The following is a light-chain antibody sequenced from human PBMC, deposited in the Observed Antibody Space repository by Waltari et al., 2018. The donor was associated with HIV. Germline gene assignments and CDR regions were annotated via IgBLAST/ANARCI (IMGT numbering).Light chain of an antibody. CDR2: FDD. Sequence: QSVLTQPPSVSEAPRQRVTISCSGSSSPIGNHDVTWYQQFPGKAPKLLIYFDDLLSSGVSDRFSGSKSGTSASLAIRGLQSEDEADYYCAAWDDSLNGYVFGSGTKVTVL. J-gene: IGLJ1*01. CDR3: AAWDDSLNGYV. V-gene: IGLV1-36*01. CDR1: SSPIGNHD.